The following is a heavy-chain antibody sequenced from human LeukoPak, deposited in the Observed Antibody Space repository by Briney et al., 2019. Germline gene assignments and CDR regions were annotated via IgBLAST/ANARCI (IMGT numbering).Heavy chain of an antibody. CDR1: GDSISSGAYY. D-gene: IGHD3-22*01. CDR2: IYYSGST. V-gene: IGHV4-31*03. J-gene: IGHJ6*02. Sequence: SETLSLTCTVSGDSISSGAYYWSWIRQHPGKVLEWIGYIYYSGSTYYNPSHKSRVTISVDTSKNQFSLKLSSVTAADTAVYYCARDLDSSGPYGMDVWGQGTTVTVSS. CDR3: ARDLDSSGPYGMDV.